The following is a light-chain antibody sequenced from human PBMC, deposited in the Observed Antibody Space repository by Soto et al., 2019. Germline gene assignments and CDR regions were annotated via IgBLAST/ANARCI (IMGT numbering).Light chain of an antibody. Sequence: QSALTQPRSVSGSPGQSVTISCTGTSSDVGGYKFVSWYQQPPGKAPKVIIYDVTKRPSGVPVRFSGSKSGNTASLTISGLQAEDEADYYCCSYAGNYTWVFGGGTKLNVL. CDR1: SSDVGGYKF. CDR3: CSYAGNYTWV. J-gene: IGLJ3*02. V-gene: IGLV2-11*01. CDR2: DVT.